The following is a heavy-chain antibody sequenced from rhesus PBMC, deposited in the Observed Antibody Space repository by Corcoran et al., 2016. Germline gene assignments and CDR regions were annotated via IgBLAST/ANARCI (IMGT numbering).Heavy chain of an antibody. CDR3: ARHTMVVPYFDY. Sequence: QVQLLESGPGLVKPSETLSLTCAVYGGSITSNYWSWIRQAPGKGLEWIGLISGTGRSTPYNPSLNSRVTISTDTSKNQFSLKLSSVTAADTAVYYCARHTMVVPYFDYWGQGVLVTVSS. CDR2: ISGTGRST. J-gene: IGHJ4*01. CDR1: GGSITSNY. D-gene: IGHD3-28*01. V-gene: IGHV4-173*01.